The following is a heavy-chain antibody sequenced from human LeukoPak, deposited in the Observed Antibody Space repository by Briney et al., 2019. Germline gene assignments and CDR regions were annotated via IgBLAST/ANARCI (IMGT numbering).Heavy chain of an antibody. V-gene: IGHV1-24*01. CDR3: ATEYDILTGYYSRPEYFQH. CDR1: GYTLTELS. D-gene: IGHD3-9*01. Sequence: ASVKVSCRVSGYTLTELSMHGVRQAPGKGLEWMGGFDPEDGETIYAQKFQGRVTMTEDTSTDTAYMELSSLRSEDTAVYYCATEYDILTGYYSRPEYFQHWGQGTLVTVSS. CDR2: FDPEDGET. J-gene: IGHJ1*01.